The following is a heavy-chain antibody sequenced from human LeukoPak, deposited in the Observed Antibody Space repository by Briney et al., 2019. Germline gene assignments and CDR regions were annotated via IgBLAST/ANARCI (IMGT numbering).Heavy chain of an antibody. CDR2: IYPRGGHT. D-gene: IGHD3-22*01. Sequence: ASVKVSCKASGYTFITYYMVWVRQAPGQGLQWMGIIYPRGGHTSYAQNFQGRVTLTRDTSTSTVYMELSSLRSEDTAVYYCARSKHNTYSYDSSGFSAFDYWGQGTLVTVSS. J-gene: IGHJ4*02. CDR3: ARSKHNTYSYDSSGFSAFDY. CDR1: GYTFITYY. V-gene: IGHV1-46*01.